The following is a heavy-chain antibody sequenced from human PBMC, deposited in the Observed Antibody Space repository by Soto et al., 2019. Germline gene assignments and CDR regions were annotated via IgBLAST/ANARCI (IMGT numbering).Heavy chain of an antibody. V-gene: IGHV4-61*01. CDR1: GGSVSSGSYY. Sequence: QVQLQESGPGLVKPSETLSLTCTVSGGSVSSGSYYWGWIRQPPGKGLEWIGYIYYSGSTNYNPSLKSRVTISVDTSKNQFSLKLSSVTAADTAVYYCARDGADSGYDLRGWFDPWGQGTLVTVSS. J-gene: IGHJ5*02. CDR2: IYYSGST. CDR3: ARDGADSGYDLRGWFDP. D-gene: IGHD5-12*01.